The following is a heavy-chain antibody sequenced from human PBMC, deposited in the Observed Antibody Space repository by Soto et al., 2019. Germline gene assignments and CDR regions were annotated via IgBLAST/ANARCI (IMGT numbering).Heavy chain of an antibody. Sequence: QVQLVQSGAEVKKPGSSVKVSCKASGGTFSSYAISWVRQAPGQGLEWMGGIIPIFGTANYAQKFQGRVTITADEATRTDYMELSSLRSEDTVVYYCAREGVASAGPPSQYFQHWGQGTLVPVSS. CDR1: GGTFSSYA. V-gene: IGHV1-69*12. CDR2: IIPIFGTA. J-gene: IGHJ1*01. CDR3: AREGVASAGPPSQYFQH. D-gene: IGHD6-13*01.